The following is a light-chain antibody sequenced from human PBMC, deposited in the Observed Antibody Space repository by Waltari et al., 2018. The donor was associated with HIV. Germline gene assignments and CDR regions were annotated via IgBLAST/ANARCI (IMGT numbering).Light chain of an antibody. CDR2: GNR. J-gene: IGLJ3*02. Sequence: QSVLTQPPSVSGAPGQRVTISCTGSRSNIGAGYDVHWYQQLPGTAPKLLLYGNRNRPSGVPDRFSGSKSGTSASLAITGLQAEDEADYYCQSYDSSLSGSGVFGGGTKLTVL. V-gene: IGLV1-40*01. CDR1: RSNIGAGYD. CDR3: QSYDSSLSGSGV.